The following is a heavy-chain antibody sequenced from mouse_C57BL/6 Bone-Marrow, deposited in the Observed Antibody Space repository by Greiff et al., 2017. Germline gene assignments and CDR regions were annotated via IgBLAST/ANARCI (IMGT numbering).Heavy chain of an antibody. CDR1: GFTFSSYA. Sequence: DVMLVESGEGLVKPGGSLKLSCAASGFTFSSYAMSWVRQTPEKRLEWVAYISSGGDYIYYADTVKGRFTISRDNARNTLYLQMSSLKSEDTAMYYCTSMIYDYFYYYAMDYWGQGTSVTVSS. J-gene: IGHJ4*01. CDR3: TSMIYDYFYYYAMDY. D-gene: IGHD2-4*01. V-gene: IGHV5-9-1*02. CDR2: ISSGGDYI.